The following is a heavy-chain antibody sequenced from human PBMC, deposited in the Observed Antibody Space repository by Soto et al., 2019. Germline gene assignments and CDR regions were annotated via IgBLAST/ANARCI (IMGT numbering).Heavy chain of an antibody. CDR3: ARDKIKGAPDYLDS. CDR2: IAYDGTIK. CDR1: GFTFSANA. J-gene: IGHJ4*02. V-gene: IGHV3-30-3*01. Sequence: QEQLVESGGDVVQPGRSLTLSCAASGFTFSANAMHWVRQAPGKGLEWVAVIAYDGTIKIYRYSVKGRFTISRDDSKSTLYLQMNSLRPEGTAVYYWARDKIKGAPDYLDSWGQGTLVTVSS. D-gene: IGHD1-26*01.